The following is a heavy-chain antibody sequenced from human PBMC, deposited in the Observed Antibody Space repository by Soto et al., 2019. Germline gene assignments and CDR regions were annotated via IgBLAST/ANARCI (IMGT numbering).Heavy chain of an antibody. CDR1: GYTFTSYD. V-gene: IGHV1-8*01. Sequence: ASVKVSCKASGYTFTSYDINWVRQATGQGLEWMGWMNPNSGNTGYAQKFQGRVTMTRKTSISTAYMELSSLRSEDTAVYYCARGYCSGGSCYSSRNYGMDVWGQGTTVTVSS. CDR2: MNPNSGNT. CDR3: ARGYCSGGSCYSSRNYGMDV. J-gene: IGHJ6*02. D-gene: IGHD2-15*01.